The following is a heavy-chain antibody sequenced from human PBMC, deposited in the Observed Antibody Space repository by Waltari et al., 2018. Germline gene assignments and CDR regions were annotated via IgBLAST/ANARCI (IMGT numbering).Heavy chain of an antibody. V-gene: IGHV3-23*01. J-gene: IGHJ4*02. CDR3: AKGPDIVVVPAAGVY. CDR1: GFTFSSYA. CDR2: ISGSGGRT. Sequence: EVQLLESGGGLVQPGGSLRLSCAASGFTFSSYAMSWVRQAPGKGLEWVSAISGSGGRTYYAAPVNGLFTISRDNSKNTLYLQMNSLRAEDTAVYYCAKGPDIVVVPAAGVYWGQGTLVTVSS. D-gene: IGHD2-2*01.